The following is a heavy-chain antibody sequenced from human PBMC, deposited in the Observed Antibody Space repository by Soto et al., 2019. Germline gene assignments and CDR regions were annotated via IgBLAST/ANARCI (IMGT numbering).Heavy chain of an antibody. D-gene: IGHD6-19*01. J-gene: IGHJ4*02. Sequence: AETLSLTCTVSGGSISSGGYYWSWIRQPPGKGLEWIGYIYYSGGTNYNPSLKSRVTISVDTSKNQFSLKLSSVTAADTAVYYCARGYSSGRRLPFDYWGQGTLVTVSS. V-gene: IGHV4-61*08. CDR3: ARGYSSGRRLPFDY. CDR1: GGSISSGGYY. CDR2: IYYSGGT.